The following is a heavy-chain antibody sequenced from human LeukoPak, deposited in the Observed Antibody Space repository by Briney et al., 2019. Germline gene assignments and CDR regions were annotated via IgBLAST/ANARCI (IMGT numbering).Heavy chain of an antibody. CDR3: ARSEKYYYDSSGYYGYYFDY. J-gene: IGHJ4*02. Sequence: ASVKVSCKASGYTFTSYDINWVRQATGQGLEWMGWMNPNSGNTGYAQKFQGRVTITTGESTSTAYMELSNLRSEDTAVYYCARSEKYYYDSSGYYGYYFDYWGQGTLVTVSS. V-gene: IGHV1-8*01. CDR1: GYTFTSYD. CDR2: MNPNSGNT. D-gene: IGHD3-22*01.